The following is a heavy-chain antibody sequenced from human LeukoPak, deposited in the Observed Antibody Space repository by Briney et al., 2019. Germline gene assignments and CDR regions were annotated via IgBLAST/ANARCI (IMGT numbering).Heavy chain of an antibody. Sequence: GGSLRLSCAASGFTFDDYGMSWVRQAPGKGLEWVSGINWNGGSTGYADSVKCRFTISRDNAKNSLYLQMSSLRAEDTAVYYCARGSPYFYGTDLDYWGQGTLVTVSS. CDR1: GFTFDDYG. CDR3: ARGSPYFYGTDLDY. CDR2: INWNGGST. D-gene: IGHD3-10*01. V-gene: IGHV3-20*04. J-gene: IGHJ4*02.